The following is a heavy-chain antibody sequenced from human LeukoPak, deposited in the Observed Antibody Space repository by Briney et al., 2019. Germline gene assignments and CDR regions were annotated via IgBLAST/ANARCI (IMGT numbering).Heavy chain of an antibody. CDR2: ISYDGSNK. J-gene: IGHJ4*02. Sequence: PGGSLRLSCAASGFTFSSYGMHWVRQAPGKGLEWVAVISYDGSNKYYADSVKGRFTVSRDNSKNTLHLQVNSLRAEDTAVYYCARDRGTTSSAGYYFDTWGQGALVTVSS. D-gene: IGHD6-6*01. CDR1: GFTFSSYG. V-gene: IGHV3-30*03. CDR3: ARDRGTTSSAGYYFDT.